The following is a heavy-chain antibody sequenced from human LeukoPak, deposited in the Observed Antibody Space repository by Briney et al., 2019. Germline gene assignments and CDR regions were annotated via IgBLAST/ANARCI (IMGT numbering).Heavy chain of an antibody. D-gene: IGHD6-13*01. V-gene: IGHV4-34*01. Sequence: PSETLSLTXAVYGGSFSGYYWSWIRQPPGKGLEWIGEINHSGSTNYNPSLKSRVTISVDTSKNQFSLKLSSVTAADTAVYYCVRVNPIAAAGITDYWGQGTLVTVSS. CDR3: VRVNPIAAAGITDY. CDR1: GGSFSGYY. J-gene: IGHJ4*02. CDR2: INHSGST.